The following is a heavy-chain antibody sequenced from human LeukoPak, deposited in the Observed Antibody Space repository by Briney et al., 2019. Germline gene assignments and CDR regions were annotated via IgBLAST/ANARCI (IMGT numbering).Heavy chain of an antibody. CDR1: GFTFSSYA. CDR2: ISSIGCSK. J-gene: IGHJ4*02. V-gene: IGHV3-23*01. Sequence: GGSLRLSCAASGFTFSSYAMSWVRQPPGKGLEWVSAISSIGCSKYYADSVKGRFTLSRDNSKNTLYLQMHSLRAEDTAVYYCAKLYVWGSYRYTFDYWGQGTLVTVSS. CDR3: AKLYVWGSYRYTFDY. D-gene: IGHD3-16*02.